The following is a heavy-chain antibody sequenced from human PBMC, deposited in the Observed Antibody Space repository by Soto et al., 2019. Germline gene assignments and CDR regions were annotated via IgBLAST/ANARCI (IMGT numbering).Heavy chain of an antibody. CDR2: IYYSGRT. V-gene: IGHV4-59*01. J-gene: IGHJ2*01. CDR3: ARGVRITMIPPTLGNFDL. Sequence: QVQLQESGPGLVKPSETLSLTCTVSGGSISSYYWSWIRQPPGKRLEWIGYIYYSGRTNYNPSLKNRGTISVDTSKNQFSLKLSSVTAADPAVYYCARGVRITMIPPTLGNFDLWGRGTLVTVSS. CDR1: GGSISSYY. D-gene: IGHD3-22*01.